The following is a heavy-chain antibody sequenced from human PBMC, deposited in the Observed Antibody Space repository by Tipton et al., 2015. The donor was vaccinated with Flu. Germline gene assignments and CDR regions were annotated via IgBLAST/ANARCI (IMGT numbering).Heavy chain of an antibody. CDR2: MKPSSGNV. J-gene: IGHJ4*02. V-gene: IGHV1-8*01. CDR3: ATGLSSGWV. D-gene: IGHD6-19*01. Sequence: QLVQSGAEVKKPGASVKVSCETSGYTFTSYDINWARQATGQGPEWMGWMKPSSGNVGHAKKFQGRVTLTRSTSISTAYMELSGLTSDDTAVYYCATGLSSGWVWGQGTLVTVSS. CDR1: GYTFTSYD.